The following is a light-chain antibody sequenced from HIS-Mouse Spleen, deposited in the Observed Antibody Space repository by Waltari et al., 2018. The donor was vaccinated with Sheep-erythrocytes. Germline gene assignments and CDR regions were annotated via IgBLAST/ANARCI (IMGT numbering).Light chain of an antibody. Sequence: QSAMTQPRSASGSPGQSVTISCTGTSSDDGGYNYVPWYQQHQGKAPKLMTYDVRKRHSGVPDRFSGSKSGNTASLTISGLQAEDEADYYCCSYAGSYTLVFGGGTKLTVL. CDR3: CSYAGSYTLV. J-gene: IGLJ2*01. CDR2: DVR. V-gene: IGLV2-11*01. CDR1: SSDDGGYNY.